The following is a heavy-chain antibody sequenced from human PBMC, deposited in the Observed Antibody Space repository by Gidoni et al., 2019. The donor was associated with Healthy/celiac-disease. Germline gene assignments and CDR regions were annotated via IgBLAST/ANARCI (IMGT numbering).Heavy chain of an antibody. J-gene: IGHJ4*02. CDR1: GFTFTSSA. Sequence: QMQLLQSGPEVKKPGTSVKVSCTASGFTFTSSAVQWVRQARGQRLEWIGWIVVGSGNTNYAQKFQERVTITRDMSTSTAYMELSSLRSEDTAVYYCAADFSRRSGSYYDYWGQGTLVTVSS. CDR2: IVVGSGNT. V-gene: IGHV1-58*01. D-gene: IGHD1-26*01. CDR3: AADFSRRSGSYYDY.